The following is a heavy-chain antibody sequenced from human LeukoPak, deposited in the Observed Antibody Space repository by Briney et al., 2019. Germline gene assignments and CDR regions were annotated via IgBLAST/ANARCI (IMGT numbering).Heavy chain of an antibody. D-gene: IGHD3-22*01. CDR1: GYTFTGYY. CDR3: ARAFTTNYYDSSGSFDY. J-gene: IGHJ4*02. V-gene: IGHV1-2*02. CDR2: INPNSGGT. Sequence: ASVKVSCKASGYTFTGYYMHWVRQAPGQGLEWMGWINPNSGGTNYAQKFQGRVTMTRDTSISTAYMELSRLRSDDTAVYYCARAFTTNYYDSSGSFDYWGQGTLVTVSS.